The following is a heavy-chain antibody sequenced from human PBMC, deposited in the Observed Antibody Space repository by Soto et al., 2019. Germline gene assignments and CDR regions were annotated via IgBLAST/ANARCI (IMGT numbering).Heavy chain of an antibody. CDR2: SIPVFGTA. J-gene: IGHJ4*02. Sequence: QVQLVQSGAEVKKPGSSVKLSCKTSGGTFRNYAINWVRQAPGQGLEWMGGSIPVFGTANYAQTFQGRFTITAHESTSTAYMELSSLSSEDTAVYYCAIPLPKQQLVRGAFDHWGQGTLVTVAS. V-gene: IGHV1-69*01. CDR1: GGTFRNYA. D-gene: IGHD6-13*01. CDR3: AIPLPKQQLVRGAFDH.